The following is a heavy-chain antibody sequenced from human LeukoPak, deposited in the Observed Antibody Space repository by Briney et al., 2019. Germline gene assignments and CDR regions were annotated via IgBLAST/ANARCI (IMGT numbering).Heavy chain of an antibody. CDR3: ARDQDRAFDI. V-gene: IGHV3-48*03. CDR2: ISSSGSTI. CDR1: GFTFSSYE. Sequence: GGSLRLSCAASGFTFSSYEMNWVRQAPGKGLEWVSYISSSGSTIYYADSVKGRFTISRDNAKNSLYLQMNSLRAEDTAVYYCARDQDRAFDIWGQGTMVTVSS. J-gene: IGHJ3*02.